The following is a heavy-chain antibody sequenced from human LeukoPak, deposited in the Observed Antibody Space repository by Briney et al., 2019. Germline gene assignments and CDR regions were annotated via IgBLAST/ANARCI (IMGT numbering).Heavy chain of an antibody. Sequence: ASVKVSCKASGYTFTGYYMHWVRQAPGQGLEWMGWINPNSGGTNYAQKFQGRVTMTRDTSISTAYMELSRLRSDDTAVYYCARVLCNWNDGMCYYYGMDVWGQGTTVTASS. CDR2: INPNSGGT. CDR3: ARVLCNWNDGMCYYYGMDV. D-gene: IGHD1-20*01. J-gene: IGHJ6*02. CDR1: GYTFTGYY. V-gene: IGHV1-2*02.